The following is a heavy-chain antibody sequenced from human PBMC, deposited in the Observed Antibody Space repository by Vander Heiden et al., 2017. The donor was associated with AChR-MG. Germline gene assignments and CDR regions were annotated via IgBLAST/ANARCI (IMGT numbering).Heavy chain of an antibody. CDR1: GGPFSRHA. V-gene: IGHV1-69*01. J-gene: IGHJ6*02. Sequence: QVQPVESGGGGEKPGASVEVPWQASGGPFSRHAISWVRQAPGQGLEWMGGIIPIFGTANYAQKFQGRVTITADESTSTAYMELSSLRSEDTAVYYCARERGWTYPMVNPGMDVWGQGTTVTVSS. CDR2: IIPIFGTA. D-gene: IGHD5-18*01. CDR3: ARERGWTYPMVNPGMDV.